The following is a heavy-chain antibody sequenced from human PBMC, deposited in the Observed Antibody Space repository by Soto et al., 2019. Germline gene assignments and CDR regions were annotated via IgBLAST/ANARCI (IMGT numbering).Heavy chain of an antibody. V-gene: IGHV4-31*03. D-gene: IGHD3-3*01. Sequence: PSETRSLTCTVSGGSISSGGYYWGWILHHPGKGLEWIGYIYYSVSTYYNPSLKSRVTISVDTSKNQFSLKLSSATAADTAVYYCARVRSGSGYPKGYWSDHWGKGTLVTVSS. J-gene: IGHJ5*02. CDR3: ARVRSGSGYPKGYWSDH. CDR2: IYYSVST. CDR1: GGSISSGGYY.